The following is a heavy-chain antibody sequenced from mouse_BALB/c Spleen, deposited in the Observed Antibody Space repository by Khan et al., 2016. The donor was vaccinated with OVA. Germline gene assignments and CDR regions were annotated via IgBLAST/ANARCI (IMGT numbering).Heavy chain of an antibody. CDR1: GFSLTNYG. J-gene: IGHJ4*01. Sequence: QVQLKESGPGLVAPSQSLSITCTISGFSLTNYGIHWVRQPPGKGLEWLVMIWSDGSTTYNSALKSRLSISKDNSKSQVFLKMNSLQTDDTAMHTCARQPYYHYNILDYWGQGTSVTVSA. CDR3: ARQPYYHYNILDY. D-gene: IGHD2-4*01. CDR2: IWSDGST. V-gene: IGHV2-6-1*01.